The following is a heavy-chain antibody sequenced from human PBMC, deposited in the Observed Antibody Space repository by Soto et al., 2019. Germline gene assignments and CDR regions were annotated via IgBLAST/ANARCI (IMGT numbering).Heavy chain of an antibody. V-gene: IGHV1-3*05. CDR2: INAGNGNT. CDR1: GYTFTSYA. Sequence: QVQLVQSGAEEKKPGASVKVSCKASGYTFTSYAMHWVRQSPGQRLEWMGWINAGNGNTKYSQKFQGRVTITRDTSASTAYMELSSLRSEDTAVYYCVTGRLSGWFPEWGQGTLVTVSS. D-gene: IGHD6-19*01. J-gene: IGHJ4*02. CDR3: VTGRLSGWFPE.